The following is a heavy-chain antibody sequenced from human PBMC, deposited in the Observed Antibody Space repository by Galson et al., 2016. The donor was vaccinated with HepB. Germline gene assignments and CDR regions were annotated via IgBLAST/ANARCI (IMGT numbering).Heavy chain of an antibody. CDR2: ISYDASNK. D-gene: IGHD4-17*01. CDR3: AKGKGADYRDQYFCYYGMDV. J-gene: IGHJ6*02. Sequence: SLRLSCAASGLTLSSYGMHWVRRAPGKGLEWVALISYDASNKYYADSVKGRFTISRDNSKSTLYLHMNSLRPEDTAMYYCAKGKGADYRDQYFCYYGMDVWGHGTTVTVSS. CDR1: GLTLSSYG. V-gene: IGHV3-30*18.